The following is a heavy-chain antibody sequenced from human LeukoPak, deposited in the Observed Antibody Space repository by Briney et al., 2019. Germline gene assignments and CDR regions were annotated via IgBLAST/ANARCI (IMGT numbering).Heavy chain of an antibody. CDR1: GYSISSGYY. CDR2: IYHSGST. Sequence: PSETLSLTCTVSGYSISSGYYWGWIRQPPGKGLEWIGSIYHSGSTYYNPSLKSRVTISVDTSKNQFSLKLSSVTAADTAVYYCARRLWNTYYFDYWGQGTLVTVSS. V-gene: IGHV4-38-2*02. D-gene: IGHD4/OR15-4a*01. CDR3: ARRLWNTYYFDY. J-gene: IGHJ4*02.